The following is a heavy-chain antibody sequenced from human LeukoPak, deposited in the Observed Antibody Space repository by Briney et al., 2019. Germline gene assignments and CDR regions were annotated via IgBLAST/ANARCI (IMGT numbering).Heavy chain of an antibody. J-gene: IGHJ5*02. CDR2: IYTSGST. CDR1: GGSISSYY. Sequence: SETLSLTCTVSGGSISSYYGSWIRQPPGKGLEWIGYIYTSGSTNYNPSLKSRVTISEDTSKNQFSLKLSSVTAADTAVYYCARYRRWELLPWGQGTLVTVSS. D-gene: IGHD1-26*01. CDR3: ARYRRWELLP. V-gene: IGHV4-4*09.